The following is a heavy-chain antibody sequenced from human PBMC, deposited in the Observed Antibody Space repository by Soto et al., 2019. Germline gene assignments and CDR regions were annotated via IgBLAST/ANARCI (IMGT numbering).Heavy chain of an antibody. Sequence: LRLSCAASGFIFSNYGMHWVRQAPGKGLEWVAVISYNGDNKYYADSVKGRFTISRDNSRRTLDLQMNSLRVEDTAIYYCAKDIALVRGVIIDLDVWGQGTTVTVSS. CDR3: AKDIALVRGVIIDLDV. J-gene: IGHJ6*02. D-gene: IGHD3-10*01. CDR2: ISYNGDNK. CDR1: GFIFSNYG. V-gene: IGHV3-30*18.